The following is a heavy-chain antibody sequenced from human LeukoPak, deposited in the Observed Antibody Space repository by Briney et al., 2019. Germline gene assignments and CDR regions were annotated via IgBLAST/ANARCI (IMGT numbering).Heavy chain of an antibody. Sequence: GGSLRLSCAASGFTFSSYTIHWVRQPPGKGLEWVAVISFDGSNKYYADSVKGRFVISRDNSKNTLYLQINSLRVEDSAVYYCVKESRTAGPGYFDFWGQGTLVTVSS. CDR2: ISFDGSNK. CDR1: GFTFSSYT. J-gene: IGHJ4*02. CDR3: VKESRTAGPGYFDF. D-gene: IGHD6-13*01. V-gene: IGHV3-30*09.